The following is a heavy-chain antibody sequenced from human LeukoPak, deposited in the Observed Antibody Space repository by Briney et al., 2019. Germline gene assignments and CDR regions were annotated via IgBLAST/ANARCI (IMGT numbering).Heavy chain of an antibody. J-gene: IGHJ6*03. CDR2: IYHSGST. Sequence: SETLSLTCAVYGGSFSGYYWSWIRQPPGKGLEWIGEIYHSGSTYYNPSLKSRVTISVDTSKNQFSLKLSSVTAADTAVYYCARIAAPLRYYYYMDVWGKGTTVTVSS. CDR3: ARIAAPLRYYYYMDV. CDR1: GGSFSGYY. V-gene: IGHV4-34*01. D-gene: IGHD2-15*01.